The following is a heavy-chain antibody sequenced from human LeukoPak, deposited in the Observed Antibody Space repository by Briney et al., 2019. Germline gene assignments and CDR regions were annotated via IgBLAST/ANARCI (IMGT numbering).Heavy chain of an antibody. CDR3: AKDAGPRGTYSGLFDY. D-gene: IGHD1-26*01. Sequence: GGSLRLSCAASGFTFSDHYMDWVRQAPGKGLEWVGRIRNKANSYTTEYAASVKGRFTISRDDSKNSLYLQMNSLRAEDTAIYYCAKDAGPRGTYSGLFDYWGQGTLVAVSP. J-gene: IGHJ4*02. V-gene: IGHV3-72*01. CDR1: GFTFSDHY. CDR2: IRNKANSYTT.